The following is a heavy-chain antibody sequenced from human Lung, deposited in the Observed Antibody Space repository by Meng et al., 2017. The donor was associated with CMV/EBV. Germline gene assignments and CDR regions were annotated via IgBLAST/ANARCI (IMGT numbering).Heavy chain of an antibody. CDR3: ARELRRASTTLQAVY. V-gene: IGHV1-2*02. CDR1: GYTFTDYW. Sequence: SXXVSXKTSGYTFTDYWMHWVRQAPGQGLEWIGFINPKTGDTNSAQKFQGRVALTRDTSIRTAYMELSRLISDDTAVYFCARELRRASTTLQAVYWGQGSLVTVSS. J-gene: IGHJ4*01. D-gene: IGHD5/OR15-5a*01. CDR2: INPKTGDT.